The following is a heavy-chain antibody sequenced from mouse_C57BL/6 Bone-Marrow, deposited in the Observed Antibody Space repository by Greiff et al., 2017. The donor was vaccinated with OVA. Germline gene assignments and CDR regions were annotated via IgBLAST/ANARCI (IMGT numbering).Heavy chain of an antibody. D-gene: IGHD3-2*02. Sequence: QVQLQQSGAELARPGASVKLSCKASGYTFTSYGISWVKQRTGQGLEWIGEIYPRSGNTYYNEKFKGKATLTADQSSSTAYMELRSLTSEDSAVYFCARWQLRLPYYFDYWGQGTTLTVSS. CDR3: ARWQLRLPYYFDY. J-gene: IGHJ2*01. CDR2: IYPRSGNT. CDR1: GYTFTSYG. V-gene: IGHV1-81*01.